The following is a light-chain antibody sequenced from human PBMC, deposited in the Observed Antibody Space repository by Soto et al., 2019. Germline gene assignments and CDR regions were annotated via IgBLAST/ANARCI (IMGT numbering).Light chain of an antibody. V-gene: IGKV3-11*01. CDR2: DIS. CDR1: QSVAGS. Sequence: EIVMTQSPVTLSLSPGERAILSCRASQSVAGSLAWYQQKPGQAPRLLIYDISTRAAAIPARFSGSGSGTDFTLTVSSLEPEDFALYYCQHYNSYSEAFGQGTKVDIK. J-gene: IGKJ1*01. CDR3: QHYNSYSEA.